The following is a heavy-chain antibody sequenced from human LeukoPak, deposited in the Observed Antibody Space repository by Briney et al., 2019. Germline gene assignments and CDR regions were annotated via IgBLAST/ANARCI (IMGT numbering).Heavy chain of an antibody. CDR3: ARGRGDYIWGSYRYYVSYYFDY. CDR2: INHSGST. J-gene: IGHJ4*02. CDR1: GGSFSGYY. V-gene: IGHV4-34*01. D-gene: IGHD3-16*02. Sequence: PSGTLSLTCAVYGGSFSGYYWSWIRQPPGKGLEWIGEINHSGSTNYNPSLKSRVTISVDTSKNQFSLKLSSVTAADTAVYYCARGRGDYIWGSYRYYVSYYFDYWGQGTLVTVSS.